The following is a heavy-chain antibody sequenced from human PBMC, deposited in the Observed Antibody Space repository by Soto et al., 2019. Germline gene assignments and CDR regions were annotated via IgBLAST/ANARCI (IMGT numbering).Heavy chain of an antibody. CDR3: VRVYCSSTSCYRDDAFDI. J-gene: IGHJ3*02. D-gene: IGHD2-2*02. CDR2: ISGSGGST. V-gene: IGHV3-23*01. CDR1: GFTFSSYA. Sequence: PGGSLRLSSAASGFTFSSYAMSWVRQAPGKGLEWVSAISGSGGSTYYADSVKGRFTISRDNSKNTLYLQMNSLRAEDTAVCYCVRVYCSSTSCYRDDAFDIWGQGTMVTVSS.